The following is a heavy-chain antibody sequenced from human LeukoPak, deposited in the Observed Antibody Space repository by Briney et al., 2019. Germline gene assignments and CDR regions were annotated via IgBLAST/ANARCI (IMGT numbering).Heavy chain of an antibody. J-gene: IGHJ6*04. CDR1: GFIFSSSN. CDR2: ISSSGSTI. CDR3: AELGITMIGGV. V-gene: IGHV3-48*03. Sequence: GGSLRLSCAASGFIFSSSNINWVRQAPGKGLEWVSYISSSGSTIYYADSVKGRFTISRDNAKNSLYLQMNSLRAEDTAVYYCAELGITMIGGVWGKGTTVTISS. D-gene: IGHD3-10*02.